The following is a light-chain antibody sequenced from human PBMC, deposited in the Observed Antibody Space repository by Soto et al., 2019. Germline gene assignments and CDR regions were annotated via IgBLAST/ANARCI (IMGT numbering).Light chain of an antibody. Sequence: EIVLTQSPATLSLSPGETATLSCRASQSVNTYLAWFQHKPGQAPRLLIYEASTRISDVPARFSGSGSGTDFTLTISSLEPEDVAVYYCQQRRSSPRAFGQGTKVEI. V-gene: IGKV3-11*01. J-gene: IGKJ1*01. CDR1: QSVNTY. CDR2: EAS. CDR3: QQRRSSPRA.